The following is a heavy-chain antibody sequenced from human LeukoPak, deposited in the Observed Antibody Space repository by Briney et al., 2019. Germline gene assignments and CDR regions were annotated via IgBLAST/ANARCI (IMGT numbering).Heavy chain of an antibody. J-gene: IGHJ4*02. CDR1: GFTFSSYA. CDR2: ISYDGSNK. D-gene: IGHD3-22*01. Sequence: PGGSLRLSCAASGFTFSSYAVHWVRQAPGKGLEWVAVISYDGSNKYYADSVKGRFTISRDNSKNTLYLQMNSLRAEDTAVYYCARGLVHYYDSSAYFLDYWGQGTLVTVSS. CDR3: ARGLVHYYDSSAYFLDY. V-gene: IGHV3-30*04.